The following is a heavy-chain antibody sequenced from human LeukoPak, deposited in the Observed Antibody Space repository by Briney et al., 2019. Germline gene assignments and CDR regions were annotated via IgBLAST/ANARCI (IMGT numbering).Heavy chain of an antibody. CDR1: GGTFSNYP. CDR2: IIPIFGTS. V-gene: IGHV1-69*13. Sequence: GASVKVSCKASGGTFSNYPISWVRQAPGQGLEWIGGIIPIFGTSNYAQKFQGRVTITADESTSTAYMELSRLRSDDTAVYYCASISQYYYDSSGYYSMVRNAFDIWGQGTMVTVSS. CDR3: ASISQYYYDSSGYYSMVRNAFDI. D-gene: IGHD3-22*01. J-gene: IGHJ3*02.